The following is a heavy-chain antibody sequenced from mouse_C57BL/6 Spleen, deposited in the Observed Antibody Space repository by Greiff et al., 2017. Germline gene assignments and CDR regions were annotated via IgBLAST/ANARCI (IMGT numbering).Heavy chain of an antibody. CDR2: IYPGSGGT. Sequence: VQLQQSGVELVRPGTSVKVSCKASGYAFTNYLIEWVKQRPGQGLEWIGVIYPGSGGTNYNEKFKGKATLTADKSSSTAYMQLSSLTSEDSAVYFCSISGGYDVGAWFAYWGQGTLVTVSA. V-gene: IGHV1-54*01. CDR1: GYAFTNYL. CDR3: SISGGYDVGAWFAY. J-gene: IGHJ3*01. D-gene: IGHD2-2*01.